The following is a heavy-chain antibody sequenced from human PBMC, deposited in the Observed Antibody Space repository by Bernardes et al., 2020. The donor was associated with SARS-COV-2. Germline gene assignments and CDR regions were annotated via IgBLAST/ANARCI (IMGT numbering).Heavy chain of an antibody. CDR3: ARPYCGTTTCYQFDY. D-gene: IGHD2-2*01. Sequence: AASKDSCKTSGYTFTANYMHWVRQAPGQGLEWMGWINPNNGATKYGQNFQGRVTMTRDTSISTAFMELSRLTSDDTAVYYCARPYCGTTTCYQFDYWGQGTLVTGSS. J-gene: IGHJ4*02. V-gene: IGHV1-2*02. CDR2: INPNNGAT. CDR1: GYTFTANY.